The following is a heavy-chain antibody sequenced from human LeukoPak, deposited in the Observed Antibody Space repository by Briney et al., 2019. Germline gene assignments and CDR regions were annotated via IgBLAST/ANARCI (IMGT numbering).Heavy chain of an antibody. Sequence: PSETLSLTCAVYGGSFSGYYWSWIRQPPGKGLEWIGEINHSGSTNYNPSLKSRVTISVDTSKNQFSLKLSSVTAADTAVYYCARELAASLVLNYWGQGTLVTVSS. V-gene: IGHV4-34*01. J-gene: IGHJ4*02. CDR1: GGSFSGYY. CDR3: ARELAASLVLNY. CDR2: INHSGST. D-gene: IGHD6-13*01.